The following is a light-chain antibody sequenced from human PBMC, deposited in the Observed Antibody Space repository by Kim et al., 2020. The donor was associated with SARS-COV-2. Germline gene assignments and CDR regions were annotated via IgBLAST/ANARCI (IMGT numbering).Light chain of an antibody. V-gene: IGKV1-39*01. CDR3: QQTSSAPRT. Sequence: DIQMTQSPSSLSASVGDRVTITCRASQVISSYLNWYQQKPGKAPKLLIYTASSLQSGIPSRFTGSGSETDFTLTITSLQPEDFATYYCQQTSSAPRTFGQGTKLEI. CDR1: QVISSY. CDR2: TAS. J-gene: IGKJ2*02.